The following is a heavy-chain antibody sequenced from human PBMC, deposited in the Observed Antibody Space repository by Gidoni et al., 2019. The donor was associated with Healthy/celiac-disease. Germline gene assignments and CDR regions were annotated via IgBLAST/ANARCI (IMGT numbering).Heavy chain of an antibody. CDR2: IYPGHSDT. J-gene: IGHJ6*02. D-gene: IGHD4-17*01. Sequence: EVQLVQSGAEVKKPGESLKISCKGSGYSFTSYWIGWVRQMPGKGLEWMGIIYPGHSDTRYSPSFQGQVTISADKSISTAYLQWSSLKASDTAMYYCARQSTVTTGGNYYYYGMDVWGQGTTVTVSS. CDR3: ARQSTVTTGGNYYYYGMDV. V-gene: IGHV5-51*01. CDR1: GYSFTSYW.